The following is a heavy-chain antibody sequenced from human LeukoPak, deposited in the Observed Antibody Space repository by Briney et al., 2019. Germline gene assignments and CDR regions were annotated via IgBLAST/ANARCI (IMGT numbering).Heavy chain of an antibody. CDR3: ARDVNDFWTKSMDV. Sequence: PSETLSLTCSVSGDSLSTSSSYWGWIRQPPGKGLEWIGSIYYSGSTYYNTSLKSRVTISVDTSKNQFSLKLSSVTAADTAVYYCARDVNDFWTKSMDVWGKGTTVTVSS. J-gene: IGHJ6*03. V-gene: IGHV4-39*07. CDR1: GDSLSTSSSY. D-gene: IGHD3-3*01. CDR2: IYYSGST.